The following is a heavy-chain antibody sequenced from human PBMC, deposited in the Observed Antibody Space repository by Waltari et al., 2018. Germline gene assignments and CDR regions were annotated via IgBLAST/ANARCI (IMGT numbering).Heavy chain of an antibody. CDR3: AKGAAAGGGNYYCGMDV. V-gene: IGHV3-23*01. D-gene: IGHD6-13*01. J-gene: IGHJ6*02. CDR1: GFTFSSYA. Sequence: EVQLLESGGGLVQPGGSLRLSCAASGFTFSSYAMSWVRQDPGKGLVGGSAIRGGVGSPYYAGSVKGRFTISRDNSKNTLYLQMNSLRAEDTAVYYCAKGAAAGGGNYYCGMDVWGQGTTVTVSS. CDR2: IRGGVGSP.